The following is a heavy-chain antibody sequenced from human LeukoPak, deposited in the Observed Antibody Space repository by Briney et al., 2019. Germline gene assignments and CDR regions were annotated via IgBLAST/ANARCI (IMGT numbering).Heavy chain of an antibody. V-gene: IGHV1-3*01. J-gene: IGHJ3*02. CDR3: VVVAAATLRYQFGAFDI. CDR2: INAGNGNT. D-gene: IGHD2-15*01. CDR1: GYTFTSYA. Sequence: GASVKVSCKASGYTFTSYAMHWVRQAPGQRLEWMGWINAGNGNTKYSQKFQGRVTMTRDTSITTAYMELNRLRSDDTAVYYCVVVAAATLRYQFGAFDIWGRGTMVTVSS.